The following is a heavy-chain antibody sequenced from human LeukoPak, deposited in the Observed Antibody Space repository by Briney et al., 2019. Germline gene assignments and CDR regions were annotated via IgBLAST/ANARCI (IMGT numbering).Heavy chain of an antibody. V-gene: IGHV4-34*01. D-gene: IGHD1-26*01. CDR3: VRAPLSGTYYTDAFDI. CDR2: INHSGST. CDR1: GGSFSGYY. J-gene: IGHJ3*02. Sequence: PSETLSLTCAVYGGSFSGYYWSWIRQPPGKGLEWIGEINHSGSTNYNPSLKSRVTISVDTSKNQFSLTLTSVTAADTAVYFCVRAPLSGTYYTDAFDIWGQGTMVTVSS.